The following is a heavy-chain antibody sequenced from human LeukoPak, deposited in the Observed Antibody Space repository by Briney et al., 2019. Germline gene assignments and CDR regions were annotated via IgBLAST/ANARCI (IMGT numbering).Heavy chain of an antibody. V-gene: IGHV3-23*01. CDR3: AKEKVRGVVPATALDY. J-gene: IGHJ4*02. D-gene: IGHD2-2*01. CDR1: GFTFSSYA. Sequence: PGGSLRLSCAASGFTFSSYATNWVRKAPGKGLEWVSSISGSGGSTYYADSVKGRCTISRDNSKNTLYLQMNNLRAEDTAIYYCAKEKVRGVVPATALDYWGQGTLVTVSS. CDR2: ISGSGGST.